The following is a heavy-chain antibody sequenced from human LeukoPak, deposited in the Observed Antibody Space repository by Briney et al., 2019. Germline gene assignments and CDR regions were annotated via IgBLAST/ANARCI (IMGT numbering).Heavy chain of an antibody. Sequence: GGSLRLSCEASGFTLTSYWMSWVRQAPGKGLEWVANIKPDGSEKYYVDSVTGRFTISRDNAKNSLYLQMNSLRAEDTAVYYCARDRSRSVYWGQGTLVTVSS. CDR2: IKPDGSEK. CDR3: ARDRSRSVY. D-gene: IGHD3-3*01. CDR1: GFTLTSYW. V-gene: IGHV3-7*01. J-gene: IGHJ4*02.